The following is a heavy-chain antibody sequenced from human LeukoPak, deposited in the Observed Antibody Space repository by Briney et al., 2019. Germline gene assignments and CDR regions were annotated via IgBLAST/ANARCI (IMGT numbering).Heavy chain of an antibody. J-gene: IGHJ4*02. Sequence: SETLSLTCTVSGGSISSGGYYWSWIRQPPGKGLEWIGYIYHSGSTYYNPSLKSRVTISVDTSKNQFSLKLSSVTAADTAVYYCARLELRGSQTFDYWGQGTLVTVSS. CDR2: IYHSGST. D-gene: IGHD1-7*01. V-gene: IGHV4-30-2*01. CDR3: ARLELRGSQTFDY. CDR1: GGSISSGGYY.